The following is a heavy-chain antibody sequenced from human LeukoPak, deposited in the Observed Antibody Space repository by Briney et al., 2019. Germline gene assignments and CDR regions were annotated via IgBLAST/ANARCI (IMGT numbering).Heavy chain of an antibody. CDR3: ARGPWEGAFDI. V-gene: IGHV4-59*08. D-gene: IGHD1-26*01. CDR1: GGSISSYY. CDR2: IYYSGST. Sequence: SETLSLTCTVSGGSISSYYWSWIRQPPGKGLEWIGYIYYSGSTNYNPSLKSRVTISVDTSKNQFSLKLSSVTAADTAVYYCARGPWEGAFDIWGQGTMVTVSS. J-gene: IGHJ3*02.